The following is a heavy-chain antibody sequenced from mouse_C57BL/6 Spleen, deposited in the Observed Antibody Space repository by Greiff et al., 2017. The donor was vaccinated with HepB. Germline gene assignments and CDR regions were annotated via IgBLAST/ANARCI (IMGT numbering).Heavy chain of an antibody. CDR2: IDPSDSYT. J-gene: IGHJ3*01. D-gene: IGHD1-1*01. CDR1: GYTFTSYW. Sequence: QVQLQQPGAELVMPGASVKLSCKASGYTFTSYWMHWVKQRPGQGLEWIGEIDPSDSYTNYNQKFKGKSTLTVDKSSSTAYMQLSSLTSEDSAVYYCARYGSSPWFAYWGRGTLVTVSA. CDR3: ARYGSSPWFAY. V-gene: IGHV1-69*01.